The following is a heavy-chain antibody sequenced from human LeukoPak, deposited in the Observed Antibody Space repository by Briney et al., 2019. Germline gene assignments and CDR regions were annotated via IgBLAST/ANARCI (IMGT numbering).Heavy chain of an antibody. V-gene: IGHV3-33*06. Sequence: PGGSLRLSCAASGFTFSGYGMHWVRQAPGKGLEWEAVIWYDGSKKYYADSVKGRFTISRDNSKNTLYLQMNSLRVEDTAVYYCAKGIEGADVFDIWGQGTMVTVSS. J-gene: IGHJ3*02. CDR3: AKGIEGADVFDI. CDR1: GFTFSGYG. CDR2: IWYDGSKK.